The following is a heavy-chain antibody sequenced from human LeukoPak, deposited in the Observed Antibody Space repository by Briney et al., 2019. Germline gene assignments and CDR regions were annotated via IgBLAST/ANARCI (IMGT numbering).Heavy chain of an antibody. J-gene: IGHJ6*03. D-gene: IGHD2-2*01. CDR1: GYTLTGYY. CDR3: ARGYYDIVVVPAAIPTYNYYYMDV. CDR2: INPNSGGT. V-gene: IGHV1-2*02. Sequence: ASVKVSCKASGYTLTGYYMHWVRQAPGQGLEWMGWINPNSGGTNYAQKFQGRVTMTRDTSISTAYMELSRLRSDDTAVYYCARGYYDIVVVPAAIPTYNYYYMDVWGKGTTVTVSS.